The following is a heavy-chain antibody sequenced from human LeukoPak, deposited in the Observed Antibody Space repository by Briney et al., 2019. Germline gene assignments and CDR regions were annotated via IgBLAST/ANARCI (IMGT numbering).Heavy chain of an antibody. Sequence: SVKVSXKASGGTFSSYAISWVRQAPGQGLEWMGRIIPIFGTANYAQKFHGRVTITTDESTSTAYMELSSLRSEDTAVYYCARDRRSSSWYEGPDVSLNDGDYYYYMDVWGKGITVTVSS. CDR3: ARDRRSSSWYEGPDVSLNDGDYYYYMDV. CDR1: GGTFSSYA. J-gene: IGHJ6*03. CDR2: IIPIFGTA. V-gene: IGHV1-69*05. D-gene: IGHD6-13*01.